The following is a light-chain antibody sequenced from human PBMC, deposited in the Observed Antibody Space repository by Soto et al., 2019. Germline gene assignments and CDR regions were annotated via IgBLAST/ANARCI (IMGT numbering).Light chain of an antibody. Sequence: EIMLTPAPGAPSFFPGGKATPSCKASQSVSSSFLAWYQQKPGQAPRLLIYGASIRATGIPDRFSGSGSGTDFTLTISRLEPEDFAMYLCQHYGTSLWTFGQGTKVDIK. CDR3: QHYGTSLWT. CDR1: QSVSSSF. J-gene: IGKJ1*01. CDR2: GAS. V-gene: IGKV3-20*01.